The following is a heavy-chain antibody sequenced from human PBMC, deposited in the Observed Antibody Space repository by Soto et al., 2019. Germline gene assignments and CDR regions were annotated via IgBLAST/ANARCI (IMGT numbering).Heavy chain of an antibody. CDR1: GGSISSGGYY. Sequence: SETLSLTCTVSGGSISSGGYYWSWIRQHPGKGLEWIGYIYYSGSTYYNPSLKSRVTISVDTSKNQFSLKLSSVTAADTAVYYCARVSSGWWYFHYWGQGTLVTVSS. V-gene: IGHV4-31*03. D-gene: IGHD6-19*01. J-gene: IGHJ4*02. CDR3: ARVSSGWWYFHY. CDR2: IYYSGST.